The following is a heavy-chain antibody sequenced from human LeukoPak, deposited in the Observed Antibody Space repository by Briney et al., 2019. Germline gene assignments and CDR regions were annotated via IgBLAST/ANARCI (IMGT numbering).Heavy chain of an antibody. CDR2: IYYSGST. CDR1: GGSISSYY. J-gene: IGHJ5*02. V-gene: IGHV4-59*12. D-gene: IGHD3-10*01. CDR3: ARVGDMVQLRFDP. Sequence: SETLSLTCTVSGGSISSYYWSWIRQPPGKGLEWIGYIYYSGSTNYNPSLKSRVTISRDASKNQFSLKLSSVTAADTAVYYCARVGDMVQLRFDPWGQGTLGTVSS.